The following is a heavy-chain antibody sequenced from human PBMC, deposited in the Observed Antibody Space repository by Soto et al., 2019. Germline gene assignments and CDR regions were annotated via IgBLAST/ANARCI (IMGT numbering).Heavy chain of an antibody. J-gene: IGHJ4*02. V-gene: IGHV4-39*01. CDR3: AGLVVPASRNSDFDY. D-gene: IGHD1-26*01. CDR1: GISVSTSDYY. CDR2: IYYSGST. Sequence: SETLSLTCTVSGISVSTSDYYWGWVRQPPGKGLDWIGNIYYSGSTFYNPSLRSRVTLSVDTSKNQFSLRLNSVTAADTAVYFRAGLVVPASRNSDFDYWGQGTLVTVYS.